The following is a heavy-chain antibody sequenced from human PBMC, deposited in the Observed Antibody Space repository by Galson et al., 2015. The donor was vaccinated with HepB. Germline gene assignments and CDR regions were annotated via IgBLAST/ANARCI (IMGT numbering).Heavy chain of an antibody. CDR1: GYTFTSYA. D-gene: IGHD6-13*01. CDR2: INTNTGNP. CDR3: SASSSWYWFDP. Sequence: SVKVSCKASGYTFTSYAMNWVRQAPGQGLEWMGWINTNTGNPTYAQGFTGRFVFSLDTSVSTAYLQISSLKAEDTAVYYCSASSSWYWFDPWGQGTLVTVSS. J-gene: IGHJ5*02. V-gene: IGHV7-4-1*02.